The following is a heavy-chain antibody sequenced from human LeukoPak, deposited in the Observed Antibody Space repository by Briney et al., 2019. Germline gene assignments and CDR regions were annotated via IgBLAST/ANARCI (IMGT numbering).Heavy chain of an antibody. CDR3: ATSSSSLDAFDI. J-gene: IGHJ3*02. Sequence: ASVKVSCKASGYTFTSYYIHWVRQAPGQGLEWMGIINPSGGSTSYAQKFQGRVTMTRDTSTNTVYMELSSLRSEDTAVYYCATSSSSLDAFDIWGQGTMVTVSS. CDR2: INPSGGST. D-gene: IGHD6-13*01. CDR1: GYTFTSYY. V-gene: IGHV1-46*01.